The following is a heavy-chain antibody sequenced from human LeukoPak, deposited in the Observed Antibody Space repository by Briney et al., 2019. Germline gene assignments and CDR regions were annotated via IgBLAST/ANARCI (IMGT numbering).Heavy chain of an antibody. V-gene: IGHV1-2*02. Sequence: ASVTVSCTASGYTFTGYYMHWVRQAPGQGLEWMGWINPNSGGTNYAQKFQGRVTMTRDTSISTAYMELSRLRSDDTAVYYCARLAVADSDYWGQGTLVTVSS. D-gene: IGHD6-19*01. CDR2: INPNSGGT. J-gene: IGHJ4*02. CDR3: ARLAVADSDY. CDR1: GYTFTGYY.